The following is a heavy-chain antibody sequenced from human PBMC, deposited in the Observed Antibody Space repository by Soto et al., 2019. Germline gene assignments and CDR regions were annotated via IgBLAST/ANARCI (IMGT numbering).Heavy chain of an antibody. Sequence: LPNTVACGNIRNLCWSWIRKKPRKGLEWIGYVYFSGSTNYNPSLKSRVLISIDTSQNQFSLKLNSVTAADTAVYYLSRELDIIRRGYAQSAVWVQGNTVPGS. V-gene: IGHV4-59*11. CDR1: CGNIRNLC. J-gene: IGHJ6*02. CDR2: VYFSGST. CDR3: SRELDIIRRGYAQSAV. D-gene: IGHD1-1*01.